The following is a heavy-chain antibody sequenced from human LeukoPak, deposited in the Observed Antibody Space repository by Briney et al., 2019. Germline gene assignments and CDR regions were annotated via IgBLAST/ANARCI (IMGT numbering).Heavy chain of an antibody. Sequence: QSGGSLRLSCEASGXTLSSYVMHWVRQAPGKGLEWVAVMIYDGSEKYYADSVKGRFTISGDNSKNTLYLQMNSLRAEDAAVYYCARELQRTYGMDVWGQGTTVTVSS. CDR1: GXTLSSYV. J-gene: IGHJ6*02. CDR2: MIYDGSEK. V-gene: IGHV3-33*01. D-gene: IGHD5-24*01. CDR3: ARELQRTYGMDV.